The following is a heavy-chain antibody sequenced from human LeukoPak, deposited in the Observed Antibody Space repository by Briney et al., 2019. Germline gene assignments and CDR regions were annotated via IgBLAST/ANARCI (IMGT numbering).Heavy chain of an antibody. Sequence: SETLSLTCTVSGGSISGYYWSWIRQPPGKGLEWIGYIYYTGNTKYNPSLKSRVTISVDTSKNQFPLKLSSVTAADTAVYYCARHEIRDRSGYYYLDYWGQGTLVTVSS. CDR3: ARHEIRDRSGYYYLDY. J-gene: IGHJ4*02. CDR1: GGSISGYY. D-gene: IGHD3-22*01. V-gene: IGHV4-59*08. CDR2: IYYTGNT.